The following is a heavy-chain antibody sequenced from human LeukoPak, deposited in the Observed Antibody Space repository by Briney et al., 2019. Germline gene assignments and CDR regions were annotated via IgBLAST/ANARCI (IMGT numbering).Heavy chain of an antibody. CDR3: ARLPSSGWRYYYYYMDV. Sequence: GASVKVSCKASGYTFTSYGISWVRQAPGQGLEWIGIINPSGGSTSYAQKFQGRVTMTRDTFTSTVYMELSSLRSEDTAVYYCARLPSSGWRYYYYYMDVWGKGTTVTVSS. CDR2: INPSGGST. J-gene: IGHJ6*03. CDR1: GYTFTSYG. V-gene: IGHV1-46*03. D-gene: IGHD6-19*01.